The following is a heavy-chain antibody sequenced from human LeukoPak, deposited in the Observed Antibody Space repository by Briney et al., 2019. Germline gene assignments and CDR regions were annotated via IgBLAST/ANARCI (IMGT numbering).Heavy chain of an antibody. CDR2: INHSGST. Sequence: SEALSLTCAVYGGSFSGYYWSWIRQPPGKGLEWIGEINHSGSTNYNPSLKSRVTISVDTSKNQFSLKLSSVTAADTAVYYCARDPPQGDYVSNAFDIWGQRTMVTVSS. CDR3: ARDPPQGDYVSNAFDI. CDR1: GGSFSGYY. V-gene: IGHV4-34*01. J-gene: IGHJ3*02. D-gene: IGHD4-17*01.